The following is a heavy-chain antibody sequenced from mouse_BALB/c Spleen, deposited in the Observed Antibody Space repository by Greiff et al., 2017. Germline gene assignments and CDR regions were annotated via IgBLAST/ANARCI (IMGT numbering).Heavy chain of an antibody. CDR3: AREVYYYGSSYWYFDV. D-gene: IGHD1-1*01. J-gene: IGHJ1*01. V-gene: IGHV5-12-2*01. Sequence: EVQLVESGGGLVQPGGSLKLSCAASGFTFSSYTMSWVRQTPEKRLEWVAYISNGGGSTYYPDTVKGRFTISRDNAKNTLYLQMSSLKSEDTAMYYCAREVYYYGSSYWYFDVWGAGTTVTVSS. CDR1: GFTFSSYT. CDR2: ISNGGGST.